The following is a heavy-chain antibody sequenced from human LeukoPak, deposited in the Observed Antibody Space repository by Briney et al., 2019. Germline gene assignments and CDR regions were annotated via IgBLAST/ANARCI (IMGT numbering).Heavy chain of an antibody. CDR1: GGSISSYY. CDR3: ARGGQDCGGDCYPDY. J-gene: IGHJ4*02. Sequence: SETLSLTCTVSGGSISSYYWSWIRQPPGKGLEWIGYIYYSGSTNYNPSLKSRVTISVDTSKNQFSLKLSSVTAADTAVYYCARGGQDCGGDCYPDYWGQGTLVTVSS. V-gene: IGHV4-59*12. D-gene: IGHD2-21*02. CDR2: IYYSGST.